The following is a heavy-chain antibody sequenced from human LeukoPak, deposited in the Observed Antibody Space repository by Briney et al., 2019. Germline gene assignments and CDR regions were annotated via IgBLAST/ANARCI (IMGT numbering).Heavy chain of an antibody. CDR3: ARDRSIAARPNWFDP. V-gene: IGHV3-21*01. Sequence: PGGSLRLSCAASGFTFSSYSMSWVRQAPGKGLEWVSSISSSSSYIYYADSVEGRFTISRDNAKNSLYLQMNSLRAEDTAVYYCARDRSIAARPNWFDPWGQGTLVTVSS. CDR1: GFTFSSYS. CDR2: ISSSSSYI. D-gene: IGHD6-6*01. J-gene: IGHJ5*02.